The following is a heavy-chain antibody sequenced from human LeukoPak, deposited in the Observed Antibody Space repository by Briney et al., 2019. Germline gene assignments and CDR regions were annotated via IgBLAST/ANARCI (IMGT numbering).Heavy chain of an antibody. CDR3: AQDWWGSYLS. J-gene: IGHJ4*02. D-gene: IGHD1-26*01. V-gene: IGHV3-43*02. CDR2: IFGDGETT. CDR1: GFTFATYA. Sequence: GSLRLSCAASGFTFATYAMHWVRQAPGKGLEYVSLIFGDGETTHYADSVKGRFTISRDNSKNSLYLQMNNLKTDDTAFYYCAQDWWGSYLSWGRGTLFTVSS.